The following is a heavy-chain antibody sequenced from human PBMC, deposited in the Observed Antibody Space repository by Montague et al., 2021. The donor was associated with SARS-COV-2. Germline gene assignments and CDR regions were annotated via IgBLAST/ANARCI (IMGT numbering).Heavy chain of an antibody. CDR1: DGSLSSFY. CDR2: IYYSGSP. V-gene: IGHV4-59*01. J-gene: IGHJ4*02. D-gene: IGHD5-24*01. CDR3: ARVFPRWLHFDPYFDY. Sequence: SETLSLTCAVSDGSLSSFYWNWVRQPPGKGLEWIGEIYYSGSPNYNPSLKSRVTISVDTSKNQFSLKLSSVTAADTAVYYCARVFPRWLHFDPYFDYWGQGTLVTVSS.